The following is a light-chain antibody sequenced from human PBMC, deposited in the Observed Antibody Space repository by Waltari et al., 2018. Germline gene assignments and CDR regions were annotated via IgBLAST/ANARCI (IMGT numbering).Light chain of an antibody. CDR1: QNLLSSSNNKNY. V-gene: IGKV4-1*01. J-gene: IGKJ5*01. CDR3: QQYYTIPIT. CDR2: WAS. Sequence: CKSSQNLLSSSNNKNYLAWYQQKPGQPPKLLLYWASTRASGVPDRFSASGSGTDFTLTISSRRTEDGAVYYCQQYYTIPITFGQGTRLEIK.